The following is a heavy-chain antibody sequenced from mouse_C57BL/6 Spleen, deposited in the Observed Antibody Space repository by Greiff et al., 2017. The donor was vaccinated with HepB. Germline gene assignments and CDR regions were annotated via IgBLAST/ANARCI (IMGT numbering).Heavy chain of an antibody. J-gene: IGHJ1*03. CDR2: IDPSDSET. V-gene: IGHV1-52*01. D-gene: IGHD1-1*01. CDR1: GYTFTSYW. CDR3: ARREDRGDYYGSSHWYFDV. Sequence: QVQLQQSGAELVRPGSSVKLSCKASGYTFTSYWMHWVKQSPIQGLEWIGNIDPSDSETHYNQKFKDKATLTVDKSSSTAYMQLSSLTSEDSAVYYCARREDRGDYYGSSHWYFDVWGTGTTVTVSS.